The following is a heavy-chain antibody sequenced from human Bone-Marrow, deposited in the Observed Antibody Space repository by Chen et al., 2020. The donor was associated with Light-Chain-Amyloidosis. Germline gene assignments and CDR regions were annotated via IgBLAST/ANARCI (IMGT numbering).Heavy chain of an antibody. V-gene: IGHV4-38-2*02. CDR2: IHHSGVT. D-gene: IGHD3-10*02. J-gene: IGHJ4*02. CDR3: ARYVGDTFYFDY. Sequence: QVQLQESGPGLVKPSETLSLTCIVSAYSVTSNYYWSWLRQPPGTGVEGVATIHHSGVTYLNPSFGSRVTISVDTSNNQFSLRLNSVTATDTAVYYCARYVGDTFYFDYWGQGMLVTVSS. CDR1: AYSVTSNYY.